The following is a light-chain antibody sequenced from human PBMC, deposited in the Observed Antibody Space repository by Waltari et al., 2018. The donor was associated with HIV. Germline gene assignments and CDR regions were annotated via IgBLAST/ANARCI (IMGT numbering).Light chain of an antibody. CDR3: SSYAPTNNFYVL. V-gene: IGLV2-8*01. CDR1: SSDIGGYNY. CDR2: EVT. Sequence: QSALTQPPSASGSPGQSVTIPCTGTSSDIGGYNYVSWYQHPPGKAPKLIMTEVTKRPSGVPDRFSGSKSGNTASLTVSGLQAEDEAHYYCSSYAPTNNFYVLFGGGTALTVL. J-gene: IGLJ2*01.